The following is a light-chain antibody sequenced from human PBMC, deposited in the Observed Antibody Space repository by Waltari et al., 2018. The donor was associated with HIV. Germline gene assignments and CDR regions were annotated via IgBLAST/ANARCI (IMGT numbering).Light chain of an antibody. Sequence: EILMTQSPDTLSVSPGETATLSCRASQGVNINLAWYQQKPGQAPRLLIYTASTRATGIPARFSGSGSGTEFTRTITSLQSEDFTIYYCQQYNNWPYTFGQGTKLEI. CDR3: QQYNNWPYT. J-gene: IGKJ2*01. CDR1: QGVNIN. V-gene: IGKV3-15*01. CDR2: TAS.